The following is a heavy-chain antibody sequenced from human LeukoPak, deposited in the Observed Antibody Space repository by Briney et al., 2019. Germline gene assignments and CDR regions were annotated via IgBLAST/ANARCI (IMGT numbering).Heavy chain of an antibody. V-gene: IGHV3-9*01. J-gene: IGHJ4*02. Sequence: PGGSLRLSCAASGFTFDDYAMHWVRQALGKGLEWVSGISWNSGSIGYADSVKGRFTISRDNAKNSLYLQMNSLRAEDTALYYCAKEGYCSGGSCRHFDYWGQGTLVTVSS. CDR1: GFTFDDYA. D-gene: IGHD2-15*01. CDR3: AKEGYCSGGSCRHFDY. CDR2: ISWNSGSI.